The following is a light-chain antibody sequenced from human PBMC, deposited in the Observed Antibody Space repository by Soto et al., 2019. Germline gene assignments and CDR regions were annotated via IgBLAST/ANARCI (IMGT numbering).Light chain of an antibody. Sequence: DIQMTQSPSTLSASVGDRVTITCRASQTISTWLAWYQQKPGRAPKLLXHKASTLKSGVPSRFSGSGSGTEFTLTISSLQPDDFATYYCQQANSFPHGTFSQGTNVDIK. CDR3: QQANSFPHGT. CDR2: KAS. V-gene: IGKV1-5*03. J-gene: IGKJ1*01. CDR1: QTISTW.